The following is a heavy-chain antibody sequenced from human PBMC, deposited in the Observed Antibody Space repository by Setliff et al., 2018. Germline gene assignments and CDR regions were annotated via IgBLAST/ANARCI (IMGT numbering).Heavy chain of an antibody. D-gene: IGHD5-18*01. CDR2: LYYSGTT. J-gene: IGHJ4*02. CDR1: GGSISSGDYH. CDR3: ARLKTAMVDF. Sequence: SETLSLTCTVSGGSISSGDYHWGWIRQPPGKRLEWIGSLYYSGTTYCNPSLNSRVTISMDTSTNQFSLKLSSVTAADTAVYYCARLKTAMVDFWGQGTLVT. V-gene: IGHV4-39*01.